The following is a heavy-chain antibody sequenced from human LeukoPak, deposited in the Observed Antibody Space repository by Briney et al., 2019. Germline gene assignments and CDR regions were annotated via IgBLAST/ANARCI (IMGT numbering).Heavy chain of an antibody. Sequence: ASVKVSCKASGYTFTSYDINWVRQATGQGHEWMGWMNPNSGNTGYAQKFQGRVTMTRNTSISTAYMELSSLRSEDTAVYYCAIFIAVAGSPTVDYWGQGTLVTVSS. D-gene: IGHD6-19*01. J-gene: IGHJ4*02. CDR3: AIFIAVAGSPTVDY. CDR2: MNPNSGNT. CDR1: GYTFTSYD. V-gene: IGHV1-8*01.